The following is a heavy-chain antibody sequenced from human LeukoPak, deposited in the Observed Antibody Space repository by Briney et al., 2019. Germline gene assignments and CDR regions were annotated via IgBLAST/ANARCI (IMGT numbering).Heavy chain of an antibody. CDR1: GGSFSGYY. CDR2: INHSGST. V-gene: IGHV4-34*01. CDR3: ASLLRPYYYYGMDV. Sequence: PSETLSLTCAVYGGSFSGYYWSWIRQPPGKGLEWIGEINHSGSTNYNPSPKSRVTISVDTSKNQFSLKLSSVTAADTAVYYCASLLRPYYYYGMDVWGQGTTVTVSS. D-gene: IGHD4-17*01. J-gene: IGHJ6*02.